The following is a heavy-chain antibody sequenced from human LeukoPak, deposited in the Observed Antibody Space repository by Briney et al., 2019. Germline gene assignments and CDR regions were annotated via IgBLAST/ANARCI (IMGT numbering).Heavy chain of an antibody. Sequence: RGSLRLSCAASGFTFTSYAMSWVRQAPGKGLEWVSPIGTSGGSTYYADSVKGRFAISRDNANNSLYLQMNSLRAEDTAVYYCARDPRYCCGGSCFYYFDYWGQGTLVTVSS. CDR1: GFTFTSYA. V-gene: IGHV3-23*01. D-gene: IGHD2-15*01. J-gene: IGHJ4*02. CDR2: IGTSGGST. CDR3: ARDPRYCCGGSCFYYFDY.